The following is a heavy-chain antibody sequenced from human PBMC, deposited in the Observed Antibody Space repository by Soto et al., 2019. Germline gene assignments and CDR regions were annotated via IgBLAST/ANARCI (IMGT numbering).Heavy chain of an antibody. V-gene: IGHV1-46*01. J-gene: IGHJ1*01. Sequence: ASVKVSCKASGYTFTGYYIHWVRQAPGQGLEWMGMINPSGGSTSYTQKFRGRVTVTRDTSTSTVYMELSSLRSEDTAVYYCARESYGDYVNWFQHWGQGTLVTVSS. CDR3: ARESYGDYVNWFQH. D-gene: IGHD4-17*01. CDR2: INPSGGST. CDR1: GYTFTGYY.